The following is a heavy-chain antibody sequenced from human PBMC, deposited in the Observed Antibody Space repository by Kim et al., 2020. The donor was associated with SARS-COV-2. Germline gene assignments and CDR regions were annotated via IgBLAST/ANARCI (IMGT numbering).Heavy chain of an antibody. V-gene: IGHV3-23*01. Sequence: GGSLRLSCAASGFTFSSYAMSWVRQAPGKGLEWVSAISGSGGSTYYADSVKGRFTISRDNSKNTLYLQMNSLRAEDTAVYYCAKGAMYYYDSSGYCDYWGQGTLVTVSS. J-gene: IGHJ4*02. D-gene: IGHD3-22*01. CDR3: AKGAMYYYDSSGYCDY. CDR1: GFTFSSYA. CDR2: ISGSGGST.